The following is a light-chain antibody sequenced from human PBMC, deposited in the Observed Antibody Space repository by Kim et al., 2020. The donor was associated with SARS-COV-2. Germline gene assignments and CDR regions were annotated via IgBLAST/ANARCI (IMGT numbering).Light chain of an antibody. CDR2: GAS. CDR3: QQYGSSPPVT. Sequence: EIVLTQSPGTLSLSPGERATLSCRASQSVSSSYLAWYQHKPGQAPRLLIYGASSRATGIPYRFSGSGSGTDFTLTISRLEPEDFAVYYCQQYGSSPPVTFGQGTRLEIK. CDR1: QSVSSSY. V-gene: IGKV3-20*01. J-gene: IGKJ5*01.